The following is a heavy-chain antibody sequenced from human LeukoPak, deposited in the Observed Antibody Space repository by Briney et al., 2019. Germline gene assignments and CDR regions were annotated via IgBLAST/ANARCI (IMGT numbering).Heavy chain of an antibody. V-gene: IGHV3-21*04. CDR3: AKDLTDYDSSGYDFDY. Sequence: GGSLRLSCAASGFTFSSYSMNWVRQAPGKGLGWVSSISSSSSYIYYADSVKGRFTISRDNAKNSLYLQMNSLRAEDTAVYYCAKDLTDYDSSGYDFDYWGQGTLVTVSS. D-gene: IGHD3-22*01. J-gene: IGHJ4*02. CDR2: ISSSSSYI. CDR1: GFTFSSYS.